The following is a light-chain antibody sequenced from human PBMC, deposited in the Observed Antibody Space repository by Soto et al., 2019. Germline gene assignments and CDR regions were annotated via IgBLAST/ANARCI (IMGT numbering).Light chain of an antibody. CDR1: SSNIGAGFG. J-gene: IGLJ1*01. CDR2: DNN. CDR3: QSYASRSLTGSRV. V-gene: IGLV1-40*01. Sequence: QSVLTQPPSVSGAPGQRITISCTGSSSNIGAGFGVHWYQHLPGTAPKLLIYDNNNRPSGVPDRFSGSKSGTSASLAITGLKVEDEPQYYCQSYASRSLTGSRVFGPGPKVTVL.